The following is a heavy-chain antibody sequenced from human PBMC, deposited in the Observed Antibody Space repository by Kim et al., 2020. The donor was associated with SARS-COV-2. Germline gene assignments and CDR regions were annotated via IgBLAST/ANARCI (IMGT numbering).Heavy chain of an antibody. V-gene: IGHV4-59*08. CDR1: GGSISSYY. CDR2: IYYSGST. D-gene: IGHD3-22*01. J-gene: IGHJ4*02. Sequence: SETLSLTCTVSGGSISSYYWSWIRQPPGKGLEWIGYIYYSGSTNYNPSLKSRVTISVDTSKNQFSLKLSSVTAADTAVYYCVGIRYDSSGYYSWDWGQGT. CDR3: VGIRYDSSGYYSWD.